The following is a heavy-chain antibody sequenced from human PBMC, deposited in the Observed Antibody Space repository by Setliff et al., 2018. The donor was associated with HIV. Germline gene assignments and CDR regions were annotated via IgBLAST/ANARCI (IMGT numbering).Heavy chain of an antibody. CDR1: GFTFTNYW. CDR3: ARDDSNGNTDAFDI. J-gene: IGHJ3*02. D-gene: IGHD5-18*01. CDR2: ISNDGGRE. Sequence: GGSLRLSCAASGFTFTNYWMAWIRQAPGRGLEWAAIISNDGGREYYVDSVKGRFTISRDNAKSSLYLQMDSLRAEDTAVYYCARDDSNGNTDAFDIWGQGTTVTVSS. V-gene: IGHV3-7*03.